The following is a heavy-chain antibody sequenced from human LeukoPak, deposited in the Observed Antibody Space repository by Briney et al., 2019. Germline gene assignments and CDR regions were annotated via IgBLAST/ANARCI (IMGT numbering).Heavy chain of an antibody. V-gene: IGHV3-30*18. CDR2: ISYDGSNK. CDR3: AKTYCSGGGCYVTDY. D-gene: IGHD2-15*01. CDR1: GFTFSSYG. J-gene: IGHJ4*02. Sequence: PGGSLRLSCAASGFTFSSYGMHWVRQAPGKGLEWVAVISYDGSNKYYADSVKGRFTISRDNSKNTLYLQMNSLRAEDTAVYYCAKTYCSGGGCYVTDYWGQGTLVTVSP.